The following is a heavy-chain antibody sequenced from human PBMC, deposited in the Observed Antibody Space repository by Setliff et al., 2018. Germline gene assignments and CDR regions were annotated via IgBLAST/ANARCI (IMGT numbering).Heavy chain of an antibody. Sequence: PGESLKISCKGSGYSFTSYWISWVRQMPGKGLEWMGRIDPSDSYTNYSPSFQGHVTRSADKSISTAYLQWSNLKASDTAIYYCARSLVGATYSVYFDYWGQGALVTVSS. CDR1: GYSFTSYW. CDR2: IDPSDSYT. J-gene: IGHJ4*02. D-gene: IGHD1-26*01. V-gene: IGHV5-10-1*01. CDR3: ARSLVGATYSVYFDY.